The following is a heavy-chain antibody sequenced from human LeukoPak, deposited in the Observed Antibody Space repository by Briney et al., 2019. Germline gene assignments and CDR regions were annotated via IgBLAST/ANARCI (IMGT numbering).Heavy chain of an antibody. D-gene: IGHD6-13*01. CDR1: GYTFTGYY. Sequence: ASVKVSCKASGYTFTGYYMHWVRQAPGQGLEWMGWINPNSGGTNYAQKFQGRVTMTRDTSISTAYMERSRLRSDDTAVYHCARGGLIPPAASGYSYHHMDVWGKGTTVTVSS. CDR3: ARGGLIPPAASGYSYHHMDV. V-gene: IGHV1-2*02. J-gene: IGHJ6*03. CDR2: INPNSGGT.